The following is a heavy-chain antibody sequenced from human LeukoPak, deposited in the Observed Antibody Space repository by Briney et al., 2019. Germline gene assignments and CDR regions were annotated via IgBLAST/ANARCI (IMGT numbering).Heavy chain of an antibody. J-gene: IGHJ4*02. D-gene: IGHD4-17*01. Sequence: PGGSLRLSCVASGFTLSTYSMNWVRQAPGKGLEWVSYITSSSISIYYADSVRGRFTISRDNAKNSLSLQMNSLRVEDTAVYYCARGVYGDRVGFDYWGQGTLVTVSS. V-gene: IGHV3-48*04. CDR1: GFTLSTYS. CDR2: ITSSSISI. CDR3: ARGVYGDRVGFDY.